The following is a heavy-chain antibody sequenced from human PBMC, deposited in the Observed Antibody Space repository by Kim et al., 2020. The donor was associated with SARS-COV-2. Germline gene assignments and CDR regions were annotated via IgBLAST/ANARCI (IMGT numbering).Heavy chain of an antibody. V-gene: IGHV4-59*01. CDR3: ARGPCSGGNCYYFDH. J-gene: IGHJ4*02. Sequence: SETLSLTCILSGGSISSYYWNWIRQPPGKGLEWIGFIYYSGSTNYNTNYNPTFKSRVTISLETSKNQFSLKLSSVTAADTAVYYCARGPCSGGNCYYFDHWAPGTLVTVSS. CDR1: GGSISSYY. D-gene: IGHD2-15*01. CDR2: IYYSGSTNYNT.